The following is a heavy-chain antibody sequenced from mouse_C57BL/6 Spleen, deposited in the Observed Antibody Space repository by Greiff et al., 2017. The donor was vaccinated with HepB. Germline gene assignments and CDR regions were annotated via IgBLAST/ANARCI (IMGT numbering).Heavy chain of an antibody. J-gene: IGHJ2*01. CDR3: ARDGNDGYFDY. V-gene: IGHV1-81*01. D-gene: IGHD2-3*01. Sequence: VKLQESGAELARPGASVKLSCKASGYTFTSYGISWVKQRTGQGLEWIGEIYPRSGNTYYNEKFKGKATLTADKSSSTAYMELRSLTSEDSAVYFCARDGNDGYFDYWGQGTTLTVSS. CDR2: IYPRSGNT. CDR1: GYTFTSYG.